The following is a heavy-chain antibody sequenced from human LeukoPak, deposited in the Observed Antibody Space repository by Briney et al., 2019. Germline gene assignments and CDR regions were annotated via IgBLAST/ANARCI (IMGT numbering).Heavy chain of an antibody. CDR2: IYGGSST. Sequence: GGSLRLFSAASGFTVSSNYMSWVRQAPGKGLEWVSVIYGGSSTYYADSVKGRFIISRDNSKNTLFLQMNSLRAEDTAVYYCARVSNDGLYFDFWGQGTLVTVSS. CDR1: GFTVSSNY. D-gene: IGHD1-1*01. CDR3: ARVSNDGLYFDF. V-gene: IGHV3-53*01. J-gene: IGHJ4*02.